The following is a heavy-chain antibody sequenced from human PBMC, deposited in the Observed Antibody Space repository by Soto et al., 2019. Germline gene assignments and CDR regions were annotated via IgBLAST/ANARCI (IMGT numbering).Heavy chain of an antibody. D-gene: IGHD1-1*01. CDR2: IYYSGST. Sequence: SETLSLTYTVSGGSIVITSGYRTWVRQPPGKGLEWIAYIYYSGSTYYNPSLKSRITISVDTSTNQLSLRLSSVTAADTAVYYCATVPIVGTKPYYFDSWGQGTLVTVSS. CDR1: GGSIVITSGY. V-gene: IGHV4-39*02. J-gene: IGHJ4*02. CDR3: ATVPIVGTKPYYFDS.